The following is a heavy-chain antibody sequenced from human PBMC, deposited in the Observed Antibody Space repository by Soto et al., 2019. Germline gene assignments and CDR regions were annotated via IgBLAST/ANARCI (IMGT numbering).Heavy chain of an antibody. CDR3: ARGYDIGGYSGYDFGRKGFDY. Sequence: GGSLRLSCAASGFTFSSYGMHWVRQAPGKGLEWVAVIWYDGSNKYYADSVKGRFTISRDNSKNTLYLQMNSLRAEDTAVYYCARGYDIGGYSGYDFGRKGFDYWGQGTLVTVSS. CDR1: GFTFSSYG. V-gene: IGHV3-33*01. CDR2: IWYDGSNK. D-gene: IGHD5-12*01. J-gene: IGHJ4*02.